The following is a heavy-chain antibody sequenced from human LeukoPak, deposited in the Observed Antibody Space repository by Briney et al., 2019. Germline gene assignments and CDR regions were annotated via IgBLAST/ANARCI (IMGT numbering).Heavy chain of an antibody. CDR1: GFTFNDYG. CDR3: AKAPVTTCSGAYCYPFDY. D-gene: IGHD2-21*01. Sequence: GGSLRLSCAASGFTFNDYGMTWVRQAPGKGLEWVSAISGSGGSTYYADSVQGRFTISRDNSKNTLYLQMNSLRAEDTAVYYCAKAPVTTCSGAYCYPFDYWGQGTLVTVSS. CDR2: ISGSGGST. V-gene: IGHV3-23*01. J-gene: IGHJ4*02.